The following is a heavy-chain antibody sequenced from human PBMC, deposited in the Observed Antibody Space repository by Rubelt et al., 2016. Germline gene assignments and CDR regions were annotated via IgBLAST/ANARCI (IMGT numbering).Heavy chain of an antibody. CDR1: GGSVRSGSYY. J-gene: IGHJ3*02. CDR2: IYYSGST. CDR3: ARTYYYDCSGQVDAFDI. D-gene: IGHD3-22*01. Sequence: QVQLQESGPGLVKPSETLSPTCTVSGGSVRSGSYYWSWIRQPPGKGLEWIGYIYYSGSTTYNPPPALQGRFILLVDTVQDHFCLELGSVTAAGTAVYYCARTYYYDCSGQVDAFDIWGQGTMVTVSS. V-gene: IGHV4-61*01.